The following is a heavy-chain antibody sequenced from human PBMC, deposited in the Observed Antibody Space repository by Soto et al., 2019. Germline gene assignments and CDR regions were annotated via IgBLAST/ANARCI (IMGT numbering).Heavy chain of an antibody. CDR1: GFTFSSYW. J-gene: IGHJ4*02. Sequence: DVQLVEAGGGLVQPGGSLRLSCAASGFTFSSYWISWVRQAPGKGLEWVANIKQEESEKYYVDSVKGRFTISRDNAKNSMYLQMNSLRAEDTAVYYCVRDSRSGWSFDNWGQGTLVTVSS. CDR2: IKQEESEK. V-gene: IGHV3-7*05. D-gene: IGHD6-19*01. CDR3: VRDSRSGWSFDN.